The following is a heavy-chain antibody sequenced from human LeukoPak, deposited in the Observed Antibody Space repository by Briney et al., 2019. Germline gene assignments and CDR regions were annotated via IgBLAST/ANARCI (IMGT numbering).Heavy chain of an antibody. J-gene: IGHJ3*02. D-gene: IGHD3-22*01. CDR3: AIRHYYDSSGYYRDAFDI. CDR1: GYTFTSYY. Sequence: ASVKVSCKASGYTFTSYYMHWVRQAPGQGLEWMGIINPSGGSASYAQKFQGRVTVTRNTSISTAYMELSSLRSEDTAVYYCAIRHYYDSSGYYRDAFDIWGQGTMVTVSS. V-gene: IGHV1-46*01. CDR2: INPSGGSA.